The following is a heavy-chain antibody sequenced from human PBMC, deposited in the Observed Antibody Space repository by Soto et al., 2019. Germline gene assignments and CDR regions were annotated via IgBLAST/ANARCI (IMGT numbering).Heavy chain of an antibody. CDR2: IHHSGST. CDR1: GASFSGYY. Sequence: SETLSLTCSVYGASFSGYYWSWIRQSPGKGLEWIGEIHHSGSTHYNPSLKSRLTFSIDESQSQFYMMLTSVTAADTTLYFCARGHSTSGYDSWGQGSLVTVSS. CDR3: ARGHSTSGYDS. J-gene: IGHJ4*02. D-gene: IGHD6-6*01. V-gene: IGHV4-34*01.